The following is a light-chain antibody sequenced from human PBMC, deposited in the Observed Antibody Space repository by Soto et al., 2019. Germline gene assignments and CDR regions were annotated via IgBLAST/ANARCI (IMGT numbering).Light chain of an antibody. J-gene: IGLJ2*01. CDR3: QTWGTGIHVV. V-gene: IGLV4-69*01. CDR2: LDSDGSH. CDR1: SGHSSYA. Sequence: QPVLTQSASATASMGASVKLTCTLSSGHSSYAIAWHQQQPEKGPRYLMKLDSDGSHTKGDAIPDRFSGSSSGAERYLTISSLQSEDEADYYCQTWGTGIHVVFGGGTKLTV.